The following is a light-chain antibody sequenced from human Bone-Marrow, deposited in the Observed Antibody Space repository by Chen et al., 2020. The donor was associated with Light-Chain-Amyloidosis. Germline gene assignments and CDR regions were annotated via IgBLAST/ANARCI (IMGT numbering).Light chain of an antibody. CDR3: QSADSSGTYEVI. J-gene: IGLJ2*01. V-gene: IGLV3-25*03. Sequence: SYELTQPPSVSVSPGQTARITRPGDDLPTKYAYWYQQKPGQAPVLFIHRDTERPSGISERFSGSSSGTTATLTISGVQAEDEADYHCQSADSSGTYEVIFGGGTKLTVL. CDR1: DLPTKY. CDR2: RDT.